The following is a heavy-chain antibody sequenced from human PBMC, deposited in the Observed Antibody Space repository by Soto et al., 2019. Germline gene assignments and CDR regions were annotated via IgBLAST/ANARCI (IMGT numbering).Heavy chain of an antibody. Sequence: PSETLSLTCAVYGGSFSGYYWSWIRQPPGKGLEWIGEINHSGSTNYNPSLKSRVTISVDTSKNQFSLKLSSVTAADTAVYYCARGRGSSWYMVLNWFDPWGQGTLVTVSS. CDR3: ARGRGSSWYMVLNWFDP. V-gene: IGHV4-34*01. CDR1: GGSFSGYY. J-gene: IGHJ5*02. D-gene: IGHD6-13*01. CDR2: INHSGST.